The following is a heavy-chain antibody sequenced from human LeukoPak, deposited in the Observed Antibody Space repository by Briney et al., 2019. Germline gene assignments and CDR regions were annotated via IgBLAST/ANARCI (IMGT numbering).Heavy chain of an antibody. CDR1: GFTFDDYG. V-gene: IGHV3-20*04. CDR3: ATGAYRAVTPGAFDI. D-gene: IGHD4-17*01. J-gene: IGHJ3*02. Sequence: RPGGSLRLSCAASGFTFDDYGMSWVRQAPGKGLEWVSGINWNGGSTGYADSVKGRFTISRDNAKNSLYLQMNSLRAEDTALYYCATGAYRAVTPGAFDIWGQGTMVTVSS. CDR2: INWNGGST.